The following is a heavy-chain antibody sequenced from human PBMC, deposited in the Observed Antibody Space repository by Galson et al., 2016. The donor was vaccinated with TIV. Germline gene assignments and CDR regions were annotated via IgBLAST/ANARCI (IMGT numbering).Heavy chain of an antibody. J-gene: IGHJ4*02. V-gene: IGHV3-9*01. D-gene: IGHD1-26*01. CDR1: GFTFDDYA. Sequence: SLRLSCAASGFTFDDYAFHWVRQGPGKGLEWVSGITWNSDKIVYMDSVKGRFTMSRDNAKNSLSLQMNSLRAEDTALYYCVKGAGRYSRSWYFDYWGQGTLVTVSS. CDR3: VKGAGRYSRSWYFDY. CDR2: ITWNSDKI.